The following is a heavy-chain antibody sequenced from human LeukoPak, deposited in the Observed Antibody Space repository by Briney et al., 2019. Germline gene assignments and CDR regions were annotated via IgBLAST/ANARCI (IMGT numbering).Heavy chain of an antibody. J-gene: IGHJ4*01. D-gene: IGHD3-3*02. CDR3: ARDIRGALAYDY. CDR2: INPNSGGT. Sequence: GASVTVPCKASGYTFTCYYLHWVRPARGQGLDWMGWINPNSGGTHYAQKFQGSVTMTRDTSISTGSMELSRLTSDDTAVYYCARDIRGALAYDYWGHGTLVTVSS. V-gene: IGHV1-2*02. CDR1: GYTFTCYY.